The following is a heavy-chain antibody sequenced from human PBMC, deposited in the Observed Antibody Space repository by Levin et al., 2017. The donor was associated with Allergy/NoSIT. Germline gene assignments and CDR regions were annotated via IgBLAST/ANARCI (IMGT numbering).Heavy chain of an antibody. CDR1: GFTFSSYA. Sequence: PGGSLRLSCAASGFTFSSYAMSWVRQAPGKGLEWVSAISGSGGSTYYADSVKGRFTISRDNSKNTLYLQMNSLRAEDTAVYYCAKEALGYCSGGSCDSPFDYWGQGTLVTVSS. V-gene: IGHV3-23*01. CDR3: AKEALGYCSGGSCDSPFDY. CDR2: ISGSGGST. D-gene: IGHD2-15*01. J-gene: IGHJ4*02.